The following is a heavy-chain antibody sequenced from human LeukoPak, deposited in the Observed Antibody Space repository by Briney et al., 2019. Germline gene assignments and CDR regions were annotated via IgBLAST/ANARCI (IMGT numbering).Heavy chain of an antibody. CDR3: ARRGGSSSRRSPIDY. D-gene: IGHD6-6*01. Sequence: GGSLRLYCTASGFTFSDYWMTWVRQAPGKGPEWVANIKQDGSQRYYVDSVRGRFTISRDNAENSLFLQMNGLRAEDTAVYYCARRGGSSSRRSPIDYWGQGTLVTVSS. CDR2: IKQDGSQR. V-gene: IGHV3-7*01. J-gene: IGHJ4*02. CDR1: GFTFSDYW.